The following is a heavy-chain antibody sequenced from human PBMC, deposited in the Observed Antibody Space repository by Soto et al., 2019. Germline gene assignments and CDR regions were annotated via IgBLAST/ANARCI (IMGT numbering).Heavy chain of an antibody. V-gene: IGHV1-18*04. J-gene: IGHJ6*02. D-gene: IGHD2-2*02. CDR1: GYTFTKYG. CDR3: SRARYCTSPSCYNHYYYGMDI. CDR2: IGVYNGKT. Sequence: QEPLVQSGGEVKKPGASVRVSCKASGYTFTKYGITWVRQAPGQGLEWMGWIGVYNGKTNYARKLQGRVIMTADTSASTAYMELRSLRSADTAVYYCSRARYCTSPSCYNHYYYGMDIWGQGTTVSVSS.